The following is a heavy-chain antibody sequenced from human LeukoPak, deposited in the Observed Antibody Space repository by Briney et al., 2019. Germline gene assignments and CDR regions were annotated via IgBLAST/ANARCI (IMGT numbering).Heavy chain of an antibody. Sequence: GGSLRLSCAASGFTFSSYSMNWVRQAPGKGLEWVSSIGSSSSYIYYADSVKGRFSISRDNSNNTLYLQMNSLRAEDAAVYYCAKSTSSWERVDYWGQGTLVTVSS. CDR1: GFTFSSYS. D-gene: IGHD6-13*01. CDR2: IGSSSSYI. V-gene: IGHV3-21*04. J-gene: IGHJ4*02. CDR3: AKSTSSWERVDY.